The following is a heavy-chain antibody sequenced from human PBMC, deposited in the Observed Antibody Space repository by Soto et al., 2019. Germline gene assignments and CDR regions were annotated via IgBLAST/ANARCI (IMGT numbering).Heavy chain of an antibody. CDR2: IFSNDEK. CDR3: ARMKRITMVRGVIGHDAFDI. D-gene: IGHD3-10*01. V-gene: IGHV2-26*01. CDR1: GFSLSNARMG. J-gene: IGHJ3*02. Sequence: QVTLKESGPVLVKPTETLTLTCTVSGFSLSNARMGVSWIRQPPGKALEWLAHIFSNDEKSYSTSLKSRLTISKETSKSQVVLTMTNMDPVDTATYYCARMKRITMVRGVIGHDAFDIWGQGTMVTVSS.